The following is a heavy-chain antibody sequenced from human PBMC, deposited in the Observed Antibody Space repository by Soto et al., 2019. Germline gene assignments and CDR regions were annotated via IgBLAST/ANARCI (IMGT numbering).Heavy chain of an antibody. CDR3: ARVNIVYTENFDY. Sequence: SETLSLTCAVYGGSFSGYYWSWIRQPPGKGLEWIGEINHSGSTNYNPSLKSRVTISVDTSQNQFSLKLSSVTAADTAVYYCARVNIVYTENFDYWGQGTLVTVSS. J-gene: IGHJ4*02. CDR2: INHSGST. CDR1: GGSFSGYY. V-gene: IGHV4-34*01. D-gene: IGHD3-16*02.